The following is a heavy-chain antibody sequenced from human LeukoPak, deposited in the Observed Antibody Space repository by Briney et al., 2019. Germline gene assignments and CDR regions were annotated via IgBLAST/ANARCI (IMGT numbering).Heavy chain of an antibody. V-gene: IGHV1-2*02. Sequence: ASVKVSCKASGYTFTGYYMHWVRQAPGQGLEWMGWINPNSGGTNYAQKFQGRVTMTRDTSISTAYMELSRLRPDDTAVYYCARSITMVRGVIPPGYWGQGTLVTVSS. D-gene: IGHD3-10*01. CDR1: GYTFTGYY. CDR2: INPNSGGT. J-gene: IGHJ4*02. CDR3: ARSITMVRGVIPPGY.